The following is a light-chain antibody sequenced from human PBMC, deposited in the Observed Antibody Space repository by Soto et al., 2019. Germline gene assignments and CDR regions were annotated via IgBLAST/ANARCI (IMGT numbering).Light chain of an antibody. CDR1: SSDVGSYNL. CDR3: CSYAGSSIVV. Sequence: QSALTQPASVSGSPGQSITISCTGTSSDVGSYNLVSWYQQHPGKAPKLMMYEGSKRPSGVSNRFSGSKSGNTASLTISGLQAEDEADYYCCSYAGSSIVVFGGGTQLTVL. J-gene: IGLJ2*01. V-gene: IGLV2-23*01. CDR2: EGS.